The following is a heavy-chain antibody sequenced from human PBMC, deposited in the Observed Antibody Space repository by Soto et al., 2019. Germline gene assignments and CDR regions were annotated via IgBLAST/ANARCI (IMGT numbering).Heavy chain of an antibody. V-gene: IGHV3-30-3*01. CDR2: ISYDGSNK. CDR1: GFTFSSYA. Sequence: QVQLVESGGGVVQPGRSLRLSCAASGFTFSSYAMHWVRQAPGKGLEWVAVISYDGSNKYYADSVKGRFTISRDNTKNTLYLQMNSLRAEDTAVYYCARDSARTGTPKFDYWGQGTLVTVSS. D-gene: IGHD1-1*01. CDR3: ARDSARTGTPKFDY. J-gene: IGHJ4*02.